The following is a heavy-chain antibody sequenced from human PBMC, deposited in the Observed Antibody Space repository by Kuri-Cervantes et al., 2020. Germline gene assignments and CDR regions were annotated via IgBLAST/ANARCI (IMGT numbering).Heavy chain of an antibody. Sequence: GGSLRLSCAASGFTFSSYGMHWVRQAPGKGLEWMAFIRYDGSNKYYADSVKGRFTISRDNSKNTLYLQMNSLRAEDTAVYYCAKDLFSPIAATVDDAFDIWGQGTMVTVSS. CDR3: AKDLFSPIAATVDDAFDI. CDR2: IRYDGSNK. D-gene: IGHD6-13*01. CDR1: GFTFSSYG. J-gene: IGHJ3*02. V-gene: IGHV3-30*02.